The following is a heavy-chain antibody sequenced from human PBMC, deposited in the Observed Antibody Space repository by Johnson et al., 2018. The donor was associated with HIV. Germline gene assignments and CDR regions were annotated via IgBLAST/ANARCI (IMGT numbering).Heavy chain of an antibody. Sequence: VQLVESGGGLVQPGRSLRLSCTASGFTFSSYWMSWVRQAPGKGLESISYISSSGRTIYYADSVKGRFTMSRDNAKKSLYLQMNSLRAEDTAVYYCATSLVIDAFDILGPGTMVTVSS. CDR1: GFTFSSYW. CDR2: ISSSGRTI. J-gene: IGHJ3*02. CDR3: ATSLVIDAFDI. V-gene: IGHV3-48*04. D-gene: IGHD3-16*02.